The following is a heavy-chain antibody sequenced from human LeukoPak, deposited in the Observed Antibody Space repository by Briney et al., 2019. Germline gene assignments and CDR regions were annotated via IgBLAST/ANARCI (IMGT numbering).Heavy chain of an antibody. Sequence: SETLSLTCAVSGYSISSGYYWGWIRQPPGKGPEWIGSIYHSGSTYYNPSLKSRVTISVDTSKNQFSLKLRSVTAADTAVYYCASGRWSTQFDFWGQGTLVTVSS. CDR3: ASGRWSTQFDF. CDR1: GYSISSGYY. V-gene: IGHV4-38-2*01. CDR2: IYHSGST. J-gene: IGHJ4*02. D-gene: IGHD6-13*01.